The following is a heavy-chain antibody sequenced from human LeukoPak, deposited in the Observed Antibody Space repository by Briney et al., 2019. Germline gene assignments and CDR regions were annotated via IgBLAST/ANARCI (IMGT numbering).Heavy chain of an antibody. V-gene: IGHV3-30*02. Sequence: PGGSLRLSCAASGFTFSSYGMHWVRQAPGKGLEWVAFIRYDGSNKYYADSVKGRFTISRDNSKNTLYLQMNSLRAEDTAVYYCAKDFSIFGVVIQCFDYWGQGTLVTVSS. D-gene: IGHD3-3*01. CDR3: AKDFSIFGVVIQCFDY. CDR2: IRYDGSNK. CDR1: GFTFSSYG. J-gene: IGHJ4*02.